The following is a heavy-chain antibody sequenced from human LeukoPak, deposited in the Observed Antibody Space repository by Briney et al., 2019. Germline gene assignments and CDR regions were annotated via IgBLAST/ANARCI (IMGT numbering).Heavy chain of an antibody. V-gene: IGHV4-59*08. CDR1: GGSVTSYY. Sequence: PSETLSLTCIVSGGSVTSYYWSWIRQPPGKGLEWLGYIYYSGSTNYNPSLKSRVTISIDTSKNQFSLRLTSVTAADTAVYYCARLPSITLFGVVTSAFHIWGQGTMVTVSS. D-gene: IGHD3-3*01. J-gene: IGHJ3*02. CDR3: ARLPSITLFGVVTSAFHI. CDR2: IYYSGST.